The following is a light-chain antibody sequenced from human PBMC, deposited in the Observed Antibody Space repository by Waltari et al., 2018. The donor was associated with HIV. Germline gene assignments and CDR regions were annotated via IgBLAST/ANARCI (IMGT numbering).Light chain of an antibody. J-gene: IGKJ4*01. CDR2: GAS. CDR1: QSVGSN. V-gene: IGKV3-15*01. Sequence: ETVMTQSPATLSVSPGERATLSCRASQSVGSNLAWYQQQPGQAPRLLIYGASTRATGIPARFSGSGSGTEFTLTISSLQSEDFAVYYCQKYNNWPPLTFGGGTKVEIK. CDR3: QKYNNWPPLT.